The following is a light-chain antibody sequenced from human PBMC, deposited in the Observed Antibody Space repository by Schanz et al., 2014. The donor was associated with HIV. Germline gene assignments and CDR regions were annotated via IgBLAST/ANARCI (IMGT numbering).Light chain of an antibody. V-gene: IGKV1-39*01. J-gene: IGKJ5*01. CDR1: QDISNY. CDR3: QQSYSAPTIT. Sequence: DIQMTQSPSSLSASVGDRVTITCQASQDISNYLNWYQQKPGKAPKLLIYDASSLQSGVPSRFSGSGSGTDFTLTISGLQHDDFATYYCQQSYSAPTITFGQGTRLEIK. CDR2: DAS.